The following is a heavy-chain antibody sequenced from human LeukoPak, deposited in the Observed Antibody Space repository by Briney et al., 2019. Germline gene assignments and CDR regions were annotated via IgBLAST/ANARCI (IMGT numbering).Heavy chain of an antibody. D-gene: IGHD3-10*01. CDR1: GFTFNSYE. V-gene: IGHV3-48*03. CDR3: ARDPQRSYGPPYYMDV. J-gene: IGHJ6*03. Sequence: PGGSLRLSYAASGFTFNSYEMNWVRQAPGKGLEWVSSISSSGSTIYYADSVKGRFTISRDNAKNSLYLQMNSLRAEDTAVYYCARDPQRSYGPPYYMDVWGKGTTVTISS. CDR2: ISSSGSTI.